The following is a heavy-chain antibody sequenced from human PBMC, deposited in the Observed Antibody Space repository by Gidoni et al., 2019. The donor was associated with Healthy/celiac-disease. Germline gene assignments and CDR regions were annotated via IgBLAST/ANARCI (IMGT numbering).Heavy chain of an antibody. Sequence: QVQLVESGGGVVQPGRSLRLSCAASGFTFSSYAMHWVRQAPGKGLEWVAVISYDGSNKYYADSVKGRFTISRDNSKNTLYLQMNSLRAEDTAVYYCARDWVVVPAAPPHGMDVWGQGTTVTVSS. CDR1: GFTFSSYA. CDR2: ISYDGSNK. D-gene: IGHD2-2*01. J-gene: IGHJ6*02. CDR3: ARDWVVVPAAPPHGMDV. V-gene: IGHV3-30*01.